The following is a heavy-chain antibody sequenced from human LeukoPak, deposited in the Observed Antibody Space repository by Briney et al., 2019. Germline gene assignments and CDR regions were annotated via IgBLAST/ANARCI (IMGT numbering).Heavy chain of an antibody. Sequence: GGSLRLSCAASGFTFSSYGMHWVRQAPGKGLEWVADIWYDGSNKYYADSVKGRFTISRDNSKNTLYLQMNSLRAEDTAVYYCARMIEYDFWSGYYTGKFVYGMDVWGQGTTVTVSS. CDR2: IWYDGSNK. V-gene: IGHV3-33*01. D-gene: IGHD3-3*01. CDR1: GFTFSSYG. CDR3: ARMIEYDFWSGYYTGKFVYGMDV. J-gene: IGHJ6*02.